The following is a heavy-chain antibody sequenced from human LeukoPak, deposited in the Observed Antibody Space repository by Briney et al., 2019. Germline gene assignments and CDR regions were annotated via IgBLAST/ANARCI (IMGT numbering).Heavy chain of an antibody. D-gene: IGHD6-19*01. Sequence: GASVKVSCKASGYTFTGYYMHWVRQAPGQGLEWMGWINPNSGGTNYAQKFQGWVTMTRDTSISTAYMELSRLRSDDTAVYYCAREVIGSSGWIDYWGQGTLVTVSS. CDR3: AREVIGSSGWIDY. V-gene: IGHV1-2*04. CDR2: INPNSGGT. J-gene: IGHJ4*02. CDR1: GYTFTGYY.